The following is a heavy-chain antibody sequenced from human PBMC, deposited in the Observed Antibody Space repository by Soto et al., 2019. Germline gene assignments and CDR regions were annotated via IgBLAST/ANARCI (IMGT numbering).Heavy chain of an antibody. J-gene: IGHJ4*02. Sequence: HGLDLEWLALIYWNDDKRYSPSLKSRLTITKDTSKNQVVLTMTNMDPVDTATYYCAHFIAAAGTPYYFDYWGQGTLVTVSS. D-gene: IGHD6-13*01. CDR2: IYWNDDK. V-gene: IGHV2-5*01. CDR3: AHFIAAAGTPYYFDY.